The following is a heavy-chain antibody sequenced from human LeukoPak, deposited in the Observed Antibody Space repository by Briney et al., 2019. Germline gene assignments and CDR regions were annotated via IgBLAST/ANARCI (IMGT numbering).Heavy chain of an antibody. D-gene: IGHD4/OR15-4a*01. V-gene: IGHV4-59*08. J-gene: IGHJ5*02. CDR3: TSHESYGDANWFDP. CDR1: GGSISYNS. Sequence: SETLSLTCTVSGGSISYNSWSWIRQPPGKGLEWIGHIYYKGSTNYNPSLKSRATISLDTSKNKFSLKLSSVTAADTAVYYCTSHESYGDANWFDPWGQGILVTVSS. CDR2: IYYKGST.